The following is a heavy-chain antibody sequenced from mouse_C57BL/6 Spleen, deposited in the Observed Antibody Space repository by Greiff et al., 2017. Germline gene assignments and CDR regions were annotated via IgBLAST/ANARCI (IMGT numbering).Heavy chain of an antibody. CDR1: GFTFTDYY. Sequence: EVKLVESGGGLVQPGGSLSLSCAASGFTFTDYYMSWVRQPPGKALEWLGFIRNKANGYTTEYSASVKGRFTISRENSQSILYLQMNALRAEDSATYYCARYSPNWDTFDSWGQGTTLTLSS. CDR2: IRNKANGYTT. V-gene: IGHV7-3*01. CDR3: ARYSPNWDTFDS. J-gene: IGHJ2*01. D-gene: IGHD4-1*02.